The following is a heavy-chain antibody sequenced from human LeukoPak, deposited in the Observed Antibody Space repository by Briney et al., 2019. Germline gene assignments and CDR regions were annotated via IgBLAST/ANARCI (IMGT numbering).Heavy chain of an antibody. CDR3: ARGETVTTVHQYYYYGMGV. D-gene: IGHD4-11*01. V-gene: IGHV4-31*03. J-gene: IGHJ6*02. CDR2: IYYSGST. CDR1: GGSISSGGYY. Sequence: SETPSLTCTVSGGSISSGGYYWSWIRQHPGKGLEWIGYIYYSGSTYYNPSLKSRVTISVDTSKNQFSLKLSSVTAADTAVYYCARGETVTTVHQYYYYGMGVWGQGTTVTVSS.